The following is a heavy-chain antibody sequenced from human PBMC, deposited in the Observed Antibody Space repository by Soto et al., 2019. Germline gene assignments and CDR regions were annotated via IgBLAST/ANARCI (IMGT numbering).Heavy chain of an antibody. V-gene: IGHV3-7*01. CDR3: ARDNYDYIWASYRPPAGYYYMDV. J-gene: IGHJ6*03. CDR1: GFTFSSYW. CDR2: IKQDGSEK. Sequence: PGGSLRLSCAASGFTFSSYWMSWVRQAPGKGLEWVANIKQDGSEKYYVDSVKGRFTISRDNAKNSLYLQMNSLRAEDTAVYYCARDNYDYIWASYRPPAGYYYMDVWRKGTTVTVSS. D-gene: IGHD3-16*02.